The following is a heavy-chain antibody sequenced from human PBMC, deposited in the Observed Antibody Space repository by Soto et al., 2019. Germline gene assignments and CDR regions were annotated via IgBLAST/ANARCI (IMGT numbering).Heavy chain of an antibody. CDR1: GFTVSNNY. CDR3: GTQRGGGGY. CDR2: IYSGGYT. J-gene: IGHJ4*02. D-gene: IGHD6-25*01. Sequence: EVQLVESGGGLIQPGGSLRLSCAVSGFTVSNNYMSWVRQAPGKGLEGVSVIYSGGYTAYGDSVKGRFTISRDNSKNTLYLKKKSQGAHATAVFYGGTQRGGGGYWGQGTLVTVSS. V-gene: IGHV3-53*01.